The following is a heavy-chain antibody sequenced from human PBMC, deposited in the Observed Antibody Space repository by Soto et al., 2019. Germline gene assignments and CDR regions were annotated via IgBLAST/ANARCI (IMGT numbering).Heavy chain of an antibody. CDR2: ISGSGGST. CDR3: AKDRVSTFWGVIERFFDY. J-gene: IGHJ4*02. V-gene: IGHV3-23*01. D-gene: IGHD3-16*02. CDR1: GFTFSSYA. Sequence: EVQLLESGGGLVQPGGSLRLSCAASGFTFSSYAMSWVRQAPGKGLEWVSAISGSGGSTYYADSVKGRFTISRDNAKKTLYQQMNSLRDEDTAVYYCAKDRVSTFWGVIERFFDYWGQGTLVTVSS.